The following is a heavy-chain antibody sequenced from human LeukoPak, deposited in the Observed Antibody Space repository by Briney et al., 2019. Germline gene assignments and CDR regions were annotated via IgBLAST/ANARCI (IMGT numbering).Heavy chain of an antibody. CDR2: IFYGGDT. V-gene: IGHV4-39*01. CDR1: GGSISSSNYY. J-gene: IGHJ4*02. CDR3: ARQAFYYDASSNHCYFDY. Sequence: SETLSLTCTVSGGSISSSNYYWGWIRQPPGKGLEWIGSIFYGGDTYYNPSLKSRVTISVDTSKNQLSLNLRSVTAAETAVYYCARQAFYYDASSNHCYFDYWGQGTLVTVSS. D-gene: IGHD3-22*01.